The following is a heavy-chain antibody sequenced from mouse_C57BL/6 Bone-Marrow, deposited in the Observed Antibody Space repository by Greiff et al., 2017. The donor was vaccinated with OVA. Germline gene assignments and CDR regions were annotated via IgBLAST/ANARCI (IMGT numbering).Heavy chain of an antibody. D-gene: IGHD4-1*01. J-gene: IGHJ2*01. Sequence: DVKLVESGGGLVQPKGSLKLSCAASGFTFNTYAMHWVRQAPGKGLEWVARIRSKSSNYATYYADSVKDRFTISRDDSQSMLYLQMNNLKTEDTAMYNCVRERDWAYYFDYWGQGTTLTVSS. CDR3: VRERDWAYYFDY. V-gene: IGHV10-3*01. CDR2: IRSKSSNYAT. CDR1: GFTFNTYA.